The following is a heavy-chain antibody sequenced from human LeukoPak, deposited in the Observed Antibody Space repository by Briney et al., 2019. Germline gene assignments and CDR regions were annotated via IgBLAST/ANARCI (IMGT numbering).Heavy chain of an antibody. CDR3: AREYCSGGSCYSGWFDP. J-gene: IGHJ5*02. CDR2: IYYSGST. D-gene: IGHD2-15*01. CDR1: GGSISSSYY. V-gene: IGHV4-59*12. Sequence: SETLSLTCAVSGGSISSSYYWSWIRQPPGKGLEWIGYIYYSGSTNYNPSLKSRVTISLDTSRNQFSLKLSSVTAADTAVYYCAREYCSGGSCYSGWFDPWGQGTLVTVSS.